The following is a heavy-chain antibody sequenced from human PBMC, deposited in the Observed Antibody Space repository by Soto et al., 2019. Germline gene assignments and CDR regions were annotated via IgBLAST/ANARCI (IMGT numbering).Heavy chain of an antibody. Sequence: QVQLQESGPGLVKPSETLSLTCTVSGGSVSSGSYYWSWILQPPGKGLEWIGYIYYSGSTNYNPSLKSRVTISVDTAKNQFSLKPSSVTAADTAVYYCARDPYWGGAFDIWGQGTMVTVSS. CDR3: ARDPYWGGAFDI. CDR2: IYYSGST. CDR1: GGSVSSGSYY. V-gene: IGHV4-61*01. D-gene: IGHD3-16*01. J-gene: IGHJ3*02.